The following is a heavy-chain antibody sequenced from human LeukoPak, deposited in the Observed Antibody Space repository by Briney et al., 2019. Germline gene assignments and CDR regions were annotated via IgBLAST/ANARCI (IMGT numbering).Heavy chain of an antibody. D-gene: IGHD6-6*01. J-gene: IGHJ4*02. Sequence: ASVKVSCKASGYIFTSYYMHWVRQAPGQGLEWMGIINPSGGSSTYAQKFQGRVTMTRDTSISTAYMELSRLRSDDTAVYYCARLVRGYWGQGTLVTVSS. CDR1: GYIFTSYY. V-gene: IGHV1-46*01. CDR2: INPSGGSS. CDR3: ARLVRGY.